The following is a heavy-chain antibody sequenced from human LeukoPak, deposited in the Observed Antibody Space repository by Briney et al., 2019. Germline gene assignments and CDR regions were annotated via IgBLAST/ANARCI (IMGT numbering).Heavy chain of an antibody. CDR2: IYHSGST. D-gene: IGHD1-26*01. V-gene: IGHV4-4*02. J-gene: IGHJ4*02. CDR3: ARAAAGATPLDY. CDR1: GGSVSSSNW. Sequence: SGTLSLTCAVSGGSVSSSNWWSWVRQPPGKGLEWIGEIYHSGSTDYNPSLKSRVTISVDKSKNQLSLNLTSVTAADTAVYFCARAAAGATPLDYWGQGTLVTVSS.